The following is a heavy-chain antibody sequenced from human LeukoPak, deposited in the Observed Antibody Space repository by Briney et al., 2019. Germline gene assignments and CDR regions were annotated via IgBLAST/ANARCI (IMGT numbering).Heavy chain of an antibody. CDR1: GYTFTSYD. Sequence: ASVKVSCKASGYTFTSYDINWVRQATGQGLEWMGWMNPNSGNTGYAQKFQGGVTMTRNTSISTAYMELSSLRSEDTAVYYCARDGGYYDFWSGYYWGQGTLVTVSS. CDR2: MNPNSGNT. CDR3: ARDGGYYDFWSGYY. V-gene: IGHV1-8*01. D-gene: IGHD3-3*01. J-gene: IGHJ4*02.